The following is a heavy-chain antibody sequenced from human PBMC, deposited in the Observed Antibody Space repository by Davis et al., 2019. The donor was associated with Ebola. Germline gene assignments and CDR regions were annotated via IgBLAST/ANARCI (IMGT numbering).Heavy chain of an antibody. Sequence: SVKVSCKASGYTFTSYYMHWVRQAPGQGLEWMGGIIPIFGAANYAQKFQGRVTITADESTSTAYMELSSLRSEDTAVYYCARGRTVRVQGVIITYYYYGMDVWGQGTTVTVSS. D-gene: IGHD3-10*01. CDR3: ARGRTVRVQGVIITYYYYGMDV. CDR2: IIPIFGAA. J-gene: IGHJ6*02. V-gene: IGHV1-69*13. CDR1: GYTFTSYY.